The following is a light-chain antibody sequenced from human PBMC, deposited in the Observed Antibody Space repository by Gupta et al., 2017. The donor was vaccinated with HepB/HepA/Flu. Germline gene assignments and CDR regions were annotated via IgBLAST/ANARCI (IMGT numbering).Light chain of an antibody. V-gene: IGKV3-20*01. CDR1: LSVSSSY. CDR3: QHYSNTGFT. CDR2: GAS. J-gene: IGKJ3*01. Sequence: EIVLTQSPGTLSLSSGERATLLCRASLSVSSSYLAWDYQKPGQAPKLLIYGASSRATGIPDRVTGGGAETDITLTIRRLEREDFAAYYCQHYSNTGFTFGPGTKVEIK.